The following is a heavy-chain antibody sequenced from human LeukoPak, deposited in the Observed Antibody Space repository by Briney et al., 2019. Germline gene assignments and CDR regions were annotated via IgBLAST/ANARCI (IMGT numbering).Heavy chain of an antibody. D-gene: IGHD2/OR15-2a*01. V-gene: IGHV3-23*01. J-gene: IGHJ3*02. Sequence: GGSLRLSCAASGFTFSNYAMSWVRQAPGKGLEGVSRISDSGGSTYYADSVKGRFTISRDNSKNTLYLQMNSLRAEDTAVYYCAKEPPPRSFKDAFDIWGQGTMVTVSS. CDR3: AKEPPPRSFKDAFDI. CDR1: GFTFSNYA. CDR2: ISDSGGST.